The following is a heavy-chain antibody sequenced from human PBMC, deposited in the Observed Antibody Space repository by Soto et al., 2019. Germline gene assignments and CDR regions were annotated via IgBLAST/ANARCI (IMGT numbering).Heavy chain of an antibody. V-gene: IGHV1-58*01. CDR2: IAIGTGNT. CDR3: AADGAAVTDPDGMDV. Sequence: SVKVSCKASGFTFTYSAVQWVRQARGQRLEWIGWIAIGTGNTDYAQKFQERVTITRDMSTSTAYMELSSLRSDDTAVYYCAADGAAVTDPDGMDVWGQGTTVTVSS. CDR1: GFTFTYSA. J-gene: IGHJ6*02. D-gene: IGHD6-19*01.